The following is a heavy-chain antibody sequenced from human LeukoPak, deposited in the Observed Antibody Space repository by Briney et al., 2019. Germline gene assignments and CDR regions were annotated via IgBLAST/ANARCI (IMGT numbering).Heavy chain of an antibody. CDR1: GYSFTSYW. V-gene: IGHV5-51*01. CDR3: AVTYYYDSSGYPDAFDI. Sequence: GESLKISCRGSGYSFTSYWIGWVRQMPGKGLEWMGIIYPGDSDTRYSPSFQGQVTISADKSISTAYLQWSSLKASDTAMYYCAVTYYYDSSGYPDAFDIWGQGTMVTVSS. J-gene: IGHJ3*02. CDR2: IYPGDSDT. D-gene: IGHD3-22*01.